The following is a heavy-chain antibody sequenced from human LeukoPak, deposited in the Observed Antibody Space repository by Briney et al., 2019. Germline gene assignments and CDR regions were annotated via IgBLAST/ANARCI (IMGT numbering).Heavy chain of an antibody. Sequence: TSETLSLTCTVSGGSISTYYWTWIRRPPGKGLEWIGYINYSGSSDYNPSLKSRVTISVDTSKNQFFLKLSSVTAADTAVYYCARVGSYGMDVWGQGTTVTVSS. CDR2: INYSGSS. J-gene: IGHJ6*02. CDR3: ARVGSYGMDV. V-gene: IGHV4-59*01. CDR1: GGSISTYY.